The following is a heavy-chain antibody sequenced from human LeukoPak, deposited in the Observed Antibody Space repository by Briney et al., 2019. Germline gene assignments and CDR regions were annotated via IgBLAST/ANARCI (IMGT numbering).Heavy chain of an antibody. Sequence: SETLSLTCTISGGSISSYYWSWIRQPPGKGLEWIGYIYYTGNTNHNPSLKSRVTISVDTSKNQFSLKLSSVTAADTAVYYCARVVYSGYDFRGAMDVWGKGTTVTVSS. CDR1: GGSISSYY. CDR3: ARVVYSGYDFRGAMDV. V-gene: IGHV4-59*01. J-gene: IGHJ6*03. D-gene: IGHD5-12*01. CDR2: IYYTGNT.